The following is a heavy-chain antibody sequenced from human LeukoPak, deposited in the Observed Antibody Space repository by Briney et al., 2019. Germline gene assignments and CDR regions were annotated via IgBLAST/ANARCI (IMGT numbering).Heavy chain of an antibody. CDR3: ARDHRSYCSGGSCYRYYYYGMDV. D-gene: IGHD2-15*01. J-gene: IGHJ6*02. V-gene: IGHV1-69*13. Sequence: SVKVPCKASGGTFSSYAISWVRQAPGQGLEWMGGIIPIFGTANYAQKFQGRVTITADESTCTAYMELSSLRSEDTAVYYCARDHRSYCSGGSCYRYYYYGMDVWGQGTTVTVSS. CDR1: GGTFSSYA. CDR2: IIPIFGTA.